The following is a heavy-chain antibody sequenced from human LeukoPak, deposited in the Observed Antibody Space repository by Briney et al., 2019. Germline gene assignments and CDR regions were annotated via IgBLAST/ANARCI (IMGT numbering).Heavy chain of an antibody. CDR1: GFTFSDYY. V-gene: IGHV3-11*01. CDR3: ARVPHYYGSGSYSADY. D-gene: IGHD3-10*01. Sequence: GGSLRLSCAASGFTFSDYYTSWIRQAPGKGLEWVSYISSSGSTIYYADSVKGRFTISRDNAKNSLYLQMNSLRAEDTAVYYCARVPHYYGSGSYSADYWGQGTLVTVSS. CDR2: ISSSGSTI. J-gene: IGHJ4*02.